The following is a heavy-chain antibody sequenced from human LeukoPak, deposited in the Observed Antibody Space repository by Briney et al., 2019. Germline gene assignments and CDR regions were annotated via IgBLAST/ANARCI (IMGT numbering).Heavy chain of an antibody. J-gene: IGHJ4*02. CDR3: ARDLPRTYYYDSSGYPYYFDY. CDR2: IIPIFGIA. D-gene: IGHD3-22*01. Sequence: GSSVKVSCKASGGTFSSYAISWVRQAPGQGLEWMGRIIPIFGIANYAQKFQGRVTITADKSTSTAYMELCSLRSEDTAVYYCARDLPRTYYYDSSGYPYYFDYWGQGTLVTVSS. V-gene: IGHV1-69*04. CDR1: GGTFSSYA.